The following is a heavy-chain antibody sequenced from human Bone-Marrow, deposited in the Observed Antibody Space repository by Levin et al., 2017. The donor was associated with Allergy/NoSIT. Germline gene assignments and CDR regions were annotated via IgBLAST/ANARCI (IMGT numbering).Heavy chain of an antibody. CDR3: ARDHGYCSSTSCLGGFDP. J-gene: IGHJ5*02. V-gene: IGHV1-18*01. CDR2: ISAYNGNT. Sequence: GESLKISCKASGYTFTSYGISWVRQAPGQGLEWMGWISAYNGNTNYAQKLQGRVTMTTDTSTSTAYMELRSLRSDDTAVYYCARDHGYCSSTSCLGGFDPWGQGTLVTVSS. CDR1: GYTFTSYG. D-gene: IGHD2-2*01.